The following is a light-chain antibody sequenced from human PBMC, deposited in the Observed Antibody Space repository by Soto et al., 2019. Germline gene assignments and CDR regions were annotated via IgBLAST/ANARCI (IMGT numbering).Light chain of an antibody. J-gene: IGKJ5*01. CDR1: QSFRGL. Sequence: EVVLTQSPVTLSLSPGERATLSCRASQSFRGLLAWYQQKPGQAPRLLIYDAYNRATGIPPRFSGSGSGTDFTLTISSLEPEDSAVYYCQQHHRLPITFGQGTLLESK. CDR2: DAY. CDR3: QQHHRLPIT. V-gene: IGKV3-11*01.